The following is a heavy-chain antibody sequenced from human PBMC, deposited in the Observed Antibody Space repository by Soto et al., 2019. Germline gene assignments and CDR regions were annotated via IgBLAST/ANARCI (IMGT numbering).Heavy chain of an antibody. CDR2: VNPISGNT. D-gene: IGHD3-10*01. J-gene: IGHJ6*02. CDR3: ATSRINRIRGVFYYGLDV. V-gene: IGHV1-8*01. Sequence: QEQLEQSGAEVKKPGASVKVSCKASGYTFTKYDFNWVRQATGQGLEWMGWVNPISGNTETAQNFQGRVSLTMNTSTSTAFMELSSLRSRDTAVYHCATSRINRIRGVFYYGLDVWGHGTTLTV. CDR1: GYTFTKYD.